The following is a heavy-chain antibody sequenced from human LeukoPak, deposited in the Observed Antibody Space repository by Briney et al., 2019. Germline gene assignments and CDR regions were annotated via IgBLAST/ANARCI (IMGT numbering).Heavy chain of an antibody. CDR3: ARGRYYDYVWGSYRDAFDI. D-gene: IGHD3-16*02. Sequence: VASVKVSCKASGYTFTSYDINWVRQATGQGLEWMGWMNPNSGNTGYAQKFQGRVTMTRNTSISTAYMELSSLRSEDTAVYYCARGRYYDYVWGSYRDAFDIWGQGTMVTVSS. J-gene: IGHJ3*02. CDR2: MNPNSGNT. CDR1: GYTFTSYD. V-gene: IGHV1-8*01.